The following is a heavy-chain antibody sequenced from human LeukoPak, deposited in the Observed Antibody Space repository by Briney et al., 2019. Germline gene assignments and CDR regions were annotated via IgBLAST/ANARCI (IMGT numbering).Heavy chain of an antibody. J-gene: IGHJ5*02. CDR2: IYYSGST. Sequence: SETLSLTCTVSGGSISSYYWSWIRQPPGKGLEWIGYIYYSGSTNYNPSLKSRVTISVDTSKNQFSLKLSSVTAADTAVYYCVGLPATREETWGQGTLVTVSS. CDR3: VGLPATREET. D-gene: IGHD1-26*01. V-gene: IGHV4-59*08. CDR1: GGSISSYY.